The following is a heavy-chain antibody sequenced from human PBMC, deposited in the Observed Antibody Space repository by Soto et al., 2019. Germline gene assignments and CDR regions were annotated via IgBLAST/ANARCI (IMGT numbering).Heavy chain of an antibody. D-gene: IGHD3-10*01. Sequence: DSVKVSCKASGYTFTSYAMHWVRQAPGQRLEWMGWINAGNGNTKYSQKFQGRVTITRDTSASTAYMELSSLRSEDTAVYYCVRNLVTMVRGFYYWGQGTLVTVSA. CDR2: INAGNGNT. CDR1: GYTFTSYA. CDR3: VRNLVTMVRGFYY. V-gene: IGHV1-3*01. J-gene: IGHJ4*02.